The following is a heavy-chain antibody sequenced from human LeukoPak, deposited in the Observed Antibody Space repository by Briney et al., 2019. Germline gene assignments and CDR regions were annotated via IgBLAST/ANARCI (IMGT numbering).Heavy chain of an antibody. D-gene: IGHD6-13*01. Sequence: PSETLSLTCTVSGGSISRYYWSWIRQPPGKRLEWIGYIYYSGSTNYNPSLKSRVTISVDTSKNQFSLKLSSATAADTAVYYCARGGIGAAGPVGYWGQGTLVTVSS. CDR2: IYYSGST. CDR1: GGSISRYY. CDR3: ARGGIGAAGPVGY. V-gene: IGHV4-59*01. J-gene: IGHJ4*02.